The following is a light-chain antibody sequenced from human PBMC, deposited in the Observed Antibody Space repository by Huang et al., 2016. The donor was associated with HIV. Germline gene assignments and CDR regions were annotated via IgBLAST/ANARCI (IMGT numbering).Light chain of an antibody. CDR3: EQYNDWPYT. J-gene: IGKJ2*01. CDR1: QSVGSN. CDR2: GAS. Sequence: EIVMTQSPATLSLSPGERATLSCRASQSVGSNLAWYQHRPGQAPRLLIHGASTRATGIPARFSGSGSGTDFILTISSLQSEDFAVYYCEQYNDWPYTFGQGTKLEIK. V-gene: IGKV3-15*01.